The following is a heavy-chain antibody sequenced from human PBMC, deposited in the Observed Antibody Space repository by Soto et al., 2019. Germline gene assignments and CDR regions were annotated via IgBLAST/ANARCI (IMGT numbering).Heavy chain of an antibody. D-gene: IGHD3-10*01. CDR2: IYYSGSA. J-gene: IGHJ4*02. Sequence: SETLSLTCTLSGVSISRSSDYWGWIRQPPGKGLEWIGTIYYSGSAYYNPSLKSRVTISVDTSKNQFSLKLSSVTAADTALYYCARQRYYGSGSYSDYWGQGTLVTVSS. CDR3: ARQRYYGSGSYSDY. V-gene: IGHV4-39*01. CDR1: GVSISRSSDY.